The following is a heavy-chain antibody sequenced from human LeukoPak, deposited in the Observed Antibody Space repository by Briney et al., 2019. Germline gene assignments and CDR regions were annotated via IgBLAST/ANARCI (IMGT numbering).Heavy chain of an antibody. CDR2: IYHSGST. V-gene: IGHV4-4*02. CDR3: ARRTYYYASSGYFSPTYFDY. J-gene: IGHJ4*02. D-gene: IGHD3-22*01. CDR1: GGSISNNNW. Sequence: PSGTLSLTCAVSGGSISNNNWWSWVRQPPGKGLEWIGEIYHSGSTTYSPSLKSRVTISVDKSKNQFSLKLSSVTAADTAVYYCARRTYYYASSGYFSPTYFDYWGQGTLVTVSS.